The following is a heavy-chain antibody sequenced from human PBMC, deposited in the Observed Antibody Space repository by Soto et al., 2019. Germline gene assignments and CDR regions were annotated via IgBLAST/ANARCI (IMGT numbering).Heavy chain of an antibody. CDR2: FFSDVER. V-gene: IGHV2-26*03. Sequence: QVTLKESGPVLVKPTEPLTLTCNISGFSRTTGRMGVSWIRQAPGKALEWLANFFSDVERSYSPSLQRRLTFSSESSGTQVILSMTDIGPVDAATYFCARVNADSSSHYYGLDAWGQGTPVTVSS. CDR3: ARVNADSSSHYYGLDA. CDR1: GFSRTTGRMG. D-gene: IGHD4-17*01. J-gene: IGHJ6*02.